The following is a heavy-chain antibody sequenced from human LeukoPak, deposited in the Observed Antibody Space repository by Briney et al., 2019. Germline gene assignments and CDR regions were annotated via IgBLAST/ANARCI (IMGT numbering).Heavy chain of an antibody. V-gene: IGHV3-53*01. CDR1: GFTFNNYA. Sequence: PGGSLRLSCAASGFTFNNYAMNWVRQAPGKGLEWVSIIYSGGTTYYADSVKGRFTISRDNSKNTLYLQMNSLRAEDTAVYYCARVLWNGDYPRFDYWGQGTLVTVSS. CDR3: ARVLWNGDYPRFDY. J-gene: IGHJ4*02. D-gene: IGHD4-17*01. CDR2: IYSGGTT.